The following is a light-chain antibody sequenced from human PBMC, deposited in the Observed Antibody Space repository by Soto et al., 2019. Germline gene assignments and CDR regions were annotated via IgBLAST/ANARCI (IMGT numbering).Light chain of an antibody. CDR1: QSVSSY. CDR2: EST. V-gene: IGKV3-11*01. CDR3: QQRRDWPIT. J-gene: IGKJ5*01. Sequence: EIVLTQSPATLSLSPGERATLSCRASQSVSSYLAWYQQKPGQAPRLLIYESTNRATGIPARFSGSGSGTDFTLTISSLEPEDFAVYYCQQRRDWPITFGQGTQLEIK.